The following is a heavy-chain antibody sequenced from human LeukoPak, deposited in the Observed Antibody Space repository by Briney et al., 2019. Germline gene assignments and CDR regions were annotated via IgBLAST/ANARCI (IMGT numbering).Heavy chain of an antibody. D-gene: IGHD3-3*01. CDR3: ARVYYDFWSGYSFDY. J-gene: IGHJ4*02. CDR2: MNPNSGNT. CDR1: GYTFTSYD. Sequence: ASVKVSCKASGYTFTSYDINWVRQATGQGLEWMGWMNPNSGNTGYAQKFQGRVTITRNTSISAAYMELSSLRSEDTAVYYCARVYYDFWSGYSFDYWGQGTLVTVSS. V-gene: IGHV1-8*03.